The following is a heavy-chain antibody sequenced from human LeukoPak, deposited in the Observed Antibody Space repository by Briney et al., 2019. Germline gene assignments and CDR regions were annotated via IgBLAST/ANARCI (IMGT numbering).Heavy chain of an antibody. CDR1: GGXISTYY. J-gene: IGHJ4*02. Sequence: SETLSLTCAVSGGXISTYYWSWIRQSPGKGLEWIGYISYNGYTNYNPSLNSRVTMSVDTSKSQFSLRLSSVTASDTAVYYCARHLDYYGSGSYEFWGQGTLVTVSS. CDR3: ARHLDYYGSGSYEF. V-gene: IGHV4-59*08. CDR2: ISYNGYT. D-gene: IGHD3-10*01.